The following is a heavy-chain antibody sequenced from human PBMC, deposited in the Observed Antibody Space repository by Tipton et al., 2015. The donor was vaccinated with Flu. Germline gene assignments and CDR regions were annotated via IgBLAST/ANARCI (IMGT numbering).Heavy chain of an antibody. J-gene: IGHJ4*02. Sequence: QLVQSGAEVKKPGESLKISCKGSGYSFTSYWIGWVRQMPGKGLEWMVNIYPGDSDTRYSTSFQGHVTISADKSNSTAYLQWSRLKASHTAMYYCVRPPTSCGGYLDYWGKETVVTVFS. V-gene: IGHV5-51*03. CDR2: IYPGDSDT. CDR3: VRPPTSCGGYLDY. D-gene: IGHD2-15*01. CDR1: GYSFTSYW.